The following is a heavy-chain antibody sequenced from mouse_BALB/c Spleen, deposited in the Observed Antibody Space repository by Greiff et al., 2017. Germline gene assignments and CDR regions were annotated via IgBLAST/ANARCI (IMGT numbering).Heavy chain of an antibody. D-gene: IGHD2-10*02. CDR3: ARAAYGNYSYYFDY. CDR2: ISYSGST. V-gene: IGHV3-2*02. J-gene: IGHJ2*01. Sequence: EVMLVESGPGLVKPSQSLSLSCTVTGYSITSDYAWNWIRQFPGNKLEWMGYISYSGSTSYNPSLKSRISITRDTSKNQFFLQLNSVTTEDTATYYCARAAYGNYSYYFDYWGQGTTLTVSS. CDR1: GYSITSDYA.